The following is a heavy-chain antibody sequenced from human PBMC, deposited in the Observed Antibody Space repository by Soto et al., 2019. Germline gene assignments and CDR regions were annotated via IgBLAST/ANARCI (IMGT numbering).Heavy chain of an antibody. V-gene: IGHV2-70*04. CDR3: ARMRCSSSSCYYIDY. D-gene: IGHD2-2*01. J-gene: IGHJ4*02. Sequence: SGPTLVNPTQTLTLTCTFSWFSLATNEIRMTWIRQPRGKALEWLARIDWDNDQFYSTSLKTRLTISKETSKNQVVLTMTNMDPADTATYYCARMRCSSSSCYYIDYWGQGALVTVSS. CDR2: IDWDNDQ. CDR1: WFSLATNEIR.